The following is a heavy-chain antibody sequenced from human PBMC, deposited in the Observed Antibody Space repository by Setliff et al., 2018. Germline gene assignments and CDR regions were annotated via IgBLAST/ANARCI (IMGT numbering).Heavy chain of an antibody. CDR2: IGESGNNI. J-gene: IGHJ4*03. D-gene: IGHD3-22*01. V-gene: IGHV3-48*04. CDR3: ARDNNYYDRSGYYSGHDV. CDR1: GFTFSSYN. Sequence: PGGSLRLSCAASGFTFSSYNMDWVRQAPGKGLEWVSYIGESGNNIHYADSVKGRFTISRDNAKKSLSLQMNSLRAEDTAVYYCARDNNYYDRSGYYSGHDVWGQGILVTAPQ.